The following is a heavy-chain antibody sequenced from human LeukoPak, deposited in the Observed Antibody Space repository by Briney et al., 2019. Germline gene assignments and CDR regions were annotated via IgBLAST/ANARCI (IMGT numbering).Heavy chain of an antibody. J-gene: IGHJ4*02. V-gene: IGHV4-39*01. CDR3: ARQCYSSGWYLCY. Sequence: PSETLSLTCTVSGGSISSSSYYWGWIRQPPGKGLEWIGSIYYSGSTYYNPSLKSRVTISVDTSKNQSSLKLSSVTAADTAVYYCARQCYSSGWYLCYWGQGTLVTVSS. CDR2: IYYSGST. CDR1: GGSISSSSYY. D-gene: IGHD6-19*01.